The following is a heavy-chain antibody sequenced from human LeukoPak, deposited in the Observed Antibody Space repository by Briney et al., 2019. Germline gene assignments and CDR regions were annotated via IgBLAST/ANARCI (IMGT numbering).Heavy chain of an antibody. V-gene: IGHV3-23*01. J-gene: IGHJ4*02. CDR2: ISGSGGST. CDR1: GFTFSSYG. CDR3: AKEYCINGVCYHFDY. D-gene: IGHD2-8*01. Sequence: GGSLRLSCAAPGFTFSSYGMSWVRQAPGKGLEWVSGISGSGGSTYYADSVKGRFTISRDNSKNTLYLQMNSLRAEDTAVYYCAKEYCINGVCYHFDYWGQGTLVTVSS.